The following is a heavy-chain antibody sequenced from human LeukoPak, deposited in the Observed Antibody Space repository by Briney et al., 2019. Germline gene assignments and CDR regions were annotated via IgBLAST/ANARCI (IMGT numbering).Heavy chain of an antibody. CDR3: ARETTVNPDLFDY. CDR1: GYTFTGYY. Sequence: ASVKVPCKASGYTFTGYYMHWVRQAPGRGLEWMGWINPNSGGTNYAQKFQGRVTMTRDTSISTAYMELSRLRSDDTAVYYCARETTVNPDLFDYWGQGTLVTVSS. J-gene: IGHJ4*02. V-gene: IGHV1-2*02. CDR2: INPNSGGT. D-gene: IGHD4-4*01.